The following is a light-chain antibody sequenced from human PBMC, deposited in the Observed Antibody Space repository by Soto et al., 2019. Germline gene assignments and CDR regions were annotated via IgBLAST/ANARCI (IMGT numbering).Light chain of an antibody. CDR2: LNSDGSH. CDR1: SGHSSYT. J-gene: IGLJ3*02. V-gene: IGLV4-69*01. Sequence: QLVLTQSPSASASLGASVKLTCTLSSGHSSYTIAWHQQQPEQGPRYLMTLNSDGSHSKGDGIPDRFSGSSSGAERYLSISSLQSEDEADYYCQTWGTGIEVFGGGTKLTVL. CDR3: QTWGTGIEV.